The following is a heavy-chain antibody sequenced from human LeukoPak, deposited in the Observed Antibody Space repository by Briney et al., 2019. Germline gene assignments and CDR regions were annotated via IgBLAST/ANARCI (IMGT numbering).Heavy chain of an antibody. CDR2: IYYSGST. Sequence: PSETLSLTCTVSGGSISSYYRSWIRQPPGKGLEWIGYIYYSGSTNYNPSLKGRVTISVDTSKNQFSLKLSSVTAADTAVYYCARGAHERGFDYWGQGTLVTVSS. J-gene: IGHJ4*02. CDR1: GGSISSYY. D-gene: IGHD1-1*01. V-gene: IGHV4-59*01. CDR3: ARGAHERGFDY.